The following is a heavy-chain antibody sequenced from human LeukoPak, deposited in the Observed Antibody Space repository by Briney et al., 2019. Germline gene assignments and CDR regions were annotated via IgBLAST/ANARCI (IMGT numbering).Heavy chain of an antibody. V-gene: IGHV3-30*18. CDR2: VSDAGTTT. CDR1: GFTFSRYG. Sequence: PGGSLRLSCAASGFTFSRYGMHWVRQAPGMGLEWVAVVSDAGTTTYYADSVKGQFTISRDNSKNTLYLEMNSLRAEDTAVYYCAKEGAAGGKMQFCFDYWGQGTLVTVSS. J-gene: IGHJ4*02. D-gene: IGHD4-23*01. CDR3: AKEGAAGGKMQFCFDY.